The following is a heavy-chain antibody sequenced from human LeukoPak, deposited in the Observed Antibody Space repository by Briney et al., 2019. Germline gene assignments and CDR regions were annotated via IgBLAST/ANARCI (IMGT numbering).Heavy chain of an antibody. J-gene: IGHJ6*03. D-gene: IGHD2-2*01. CDR2: INHSGST. CDR1: GGSFSGYY. V-gene: IGHV4-34*01. CDR3: ARFRARCSSTSCYRFYYYYMDA. Sequence: SETLSLTCAVYGGSFSGYYWSWIRQPPGKGLEWIGEINHSGSTNYNPSLKSRVTISVDTSKNQFSLKLSSVTAADTAVYYCARFRARCSSTSCYRFYYYYMDAWGKGTTVTVSS.